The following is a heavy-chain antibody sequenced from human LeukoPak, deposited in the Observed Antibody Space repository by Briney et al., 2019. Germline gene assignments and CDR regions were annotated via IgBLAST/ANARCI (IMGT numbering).Heavy chain of an antibody. V-gene: IGHV4-59*08. D-gene: IGHD2-15*01. CDR1: GDSFSSYY. CDR3: ARQGCSDGSCLDAFDI. Sequence: PSETLSLTCTVSGDSFSSYYWSWIRQPPGRGLEWIGYMYYSGSPNYNPSLKSRVTISVDTSKNQFSLKLASVTAADTAVYYCARQGCSDGSCLDAFDIWGQGTMVTVSS. J-gene: IGHJ3*02. CDR2: MYYSGSP.